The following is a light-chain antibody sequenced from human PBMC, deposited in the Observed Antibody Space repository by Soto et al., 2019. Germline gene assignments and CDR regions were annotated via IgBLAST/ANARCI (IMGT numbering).Light chain of an antibody. CDR2: GNS. Sequence: QSVLTQPPSVSGAPGQRVTISCTGSSSNIGAGYDVQWYQQLPGTAPKVLIYGNSNRPSGVPDRFSGSKSGTSASLAITGLQAEDEVDYYCQSYDSSQSGVVFGGGTNLTVL. CDR3: QSYDSSQSGVV. CDR1: SSNIGAGYD. J-gene: IGLJ2*01. V-gene: IGLV1-40*01.